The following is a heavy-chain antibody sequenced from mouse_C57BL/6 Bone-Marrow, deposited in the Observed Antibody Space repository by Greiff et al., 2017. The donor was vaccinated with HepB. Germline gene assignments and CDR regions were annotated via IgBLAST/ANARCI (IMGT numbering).Heavy chain of an antibody. D-gene: IGHD2-2*01. V-gene: IGHV1-19*01. J-gene: IGHJ3*01. CDR2: INPYNGGT. Sequence: EVQLQQSGPVLVKPGASVKMSCKASGYTFTDYYMNWVKQSHGKSLEWIGVINPYNGGTSYNQKFKGKATLTVDKSSSTAYMELNSLTSEDSAVYYCARGYGYSFVYWGQGTLVTVSA. CDR1: GYTFTDYY. CDR3: ARGYGYSFVY.